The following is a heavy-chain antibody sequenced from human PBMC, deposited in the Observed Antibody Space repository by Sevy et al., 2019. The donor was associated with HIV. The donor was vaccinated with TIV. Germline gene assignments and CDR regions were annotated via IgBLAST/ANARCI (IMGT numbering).Heavy chain of an antibody. CDR3: ARDLTIFGLVRGYCDY. V-gene: IGHV3-30-3*01. J-gene: IGHJ4*02. CDR1: GFPFGTYA. CDR2: ISNEGNVY. D-gene: IGHD3-3*02. Sequence: GGSLRLSCAASGFPFGTYAMHWVRQAPGKGLEWLGVISNEGNVYHSADSVKGRFTISRDNSRNTLSLQMNNLRVDDTAVYYCARDLTIFGLVRGYCDYWGQGTLVTVSS.